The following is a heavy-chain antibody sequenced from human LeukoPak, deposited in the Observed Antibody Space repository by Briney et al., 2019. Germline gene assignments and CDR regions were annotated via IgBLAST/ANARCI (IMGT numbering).Heavy chain of an antibody. D-gene: IGHD3-9*01. Sequence: SETLSLTCTVYGGSFSGYYWSWIRQPPVTGLEWIGSIYHTGTTYSNPSLKSRVTISVDTSKNQFSLKLSSVTATDTAVYFCQAEDGIRYLGFDAFDIWGQGTMVTVSS. V-gene: IGHV4-38-2*02. J-gene: IGHJ3*02. CDR3: QAEDGIRYLGFDAFDI. CDR1: GGSFSGYY. CDR2: IYHTGTT.